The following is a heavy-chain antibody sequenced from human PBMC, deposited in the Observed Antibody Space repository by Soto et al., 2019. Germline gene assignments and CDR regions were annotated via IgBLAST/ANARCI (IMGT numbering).Heavy chain of an antibody. CDR3: VKGYWKGDV. Sequence: GGSLRLSCVASGFTFGTYAMNWVRQAPGNGLEWVSAISGSGGSIHYADSVKGRFTISRDNSKNTLYLQMNSLRDEDTAVYHCVKGYWKGDVWGQGTTVTVSS. D-gene: IGHD1-1*01. CDR1: GFTFGTYA. CDR2: ISGSGGSI. V-gene: IGHV3-23*01. J-gene: IGHJ6*02.